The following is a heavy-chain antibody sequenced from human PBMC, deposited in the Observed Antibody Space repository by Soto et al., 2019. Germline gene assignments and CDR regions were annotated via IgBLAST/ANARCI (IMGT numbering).Heavy chain of an antibody. CDR1: GFTFSSYA. Sequence: GGSLRLSCAASGFTFSSYAMSWVRQAPGKGLEWVSAISGSGGSTYYADSVKGRFTISRDNSKNTLYLQMNSLRAEDTAVYYCAKDHLSGYSSGWAMNWFDPWGQGTLVTVSS. D-gene: IGHD6-19*01. J-gene: IGHJ5*02. CDR3: AKDHLSGYSSGWAMNWFDP. CDR2: ISGSGGST. V-gene: IGHV3-23*01.